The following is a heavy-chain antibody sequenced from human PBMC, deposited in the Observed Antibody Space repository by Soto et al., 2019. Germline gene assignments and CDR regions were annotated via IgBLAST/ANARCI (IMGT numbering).Heavy chain of an antibody. D-gene: IGHD3-3*01. Sequence: GASVKVSCTASGYTFTSYDINWVRQATGQGLEWMGWMNPNSGNTAYAQKFQGRVTMTRNTSISTAYRELSRLRSEVTAVYYCARGLLLIFGRYNWFDPWGQGTLVTVSS. CDR2: MNPNSGNT. CDR1: GYTFTSYD. V-gene: IGHV1-8*01. J-gene: IGHJ5*02. CDR3: ARGLLLIFGRYNWFDP.